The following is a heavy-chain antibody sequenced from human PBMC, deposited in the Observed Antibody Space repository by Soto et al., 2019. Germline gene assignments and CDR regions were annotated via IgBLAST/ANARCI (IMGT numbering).Heavy chain of an antibody. V-gene: IGHV3-9*01. D-gene: IGHD1-26*01. Sequence: GGSLRLSCAASGFTFDDYAMHWVRQAPGKGLEWVSSISWNSGSIGYADSVKGRFTISRDNAKNSLYLQMNSLRAEDTALYYCAKDIALVPRYYFDYWGQGILVTVSS. CDR1: GFTFDDYA. J-gene: IGHJ4*02. CDR2: ISWNSGSI. CDR3: AKDIALVPRYYFDY.